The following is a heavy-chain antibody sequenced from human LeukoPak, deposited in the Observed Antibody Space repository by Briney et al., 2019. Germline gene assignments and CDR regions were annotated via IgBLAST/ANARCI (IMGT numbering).Heavy chain of an antibody. CDR1: GFTFSSYA. D-gene: IGHD2-15*01. CDR2: FSGSGGNT. V-gene: IGHV3-23*01. CDR3: AKSGLNRFDY. J-gene: IGHJ4*02. Sequence: GGSLRLSCVASGFTFSSYAISWVHQAPGKGLEWVSTFSGSGGNTYYADSVKGRFAISRDNSKNTLYLQMNSLRAEDTAVYYCAKSGLNRFDYWGQGTLVTVSS.